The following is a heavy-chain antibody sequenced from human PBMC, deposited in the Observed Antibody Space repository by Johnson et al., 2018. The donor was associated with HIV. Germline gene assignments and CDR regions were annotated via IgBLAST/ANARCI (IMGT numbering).Heavy chain of an antibody. D-gene: IGHD4-23*01. J-gene: IGHJ3*02. CDR2: IGGSDTTI. CDR1: GFTFSDYY. V-gene: IGHV3-11*04. Sequence: QVQLVESGGGLVKPGGSLRLSCAASGFTFSDYYMSWIRQAPGKGLEWVSYIGGSDTTIYYADSVKGRFTISRDNAKNTLYLTMNSLRAEDTAVYYCAKESETYGGNIGFEHPFDIWGQGTMVTVSS. CDR3: AKESETYGGNIGFEHPFDI.